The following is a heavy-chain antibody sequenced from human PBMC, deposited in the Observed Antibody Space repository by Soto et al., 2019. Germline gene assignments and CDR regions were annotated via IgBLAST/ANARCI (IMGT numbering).Heavy chain of an antibody. CDR3: AKEVHCGGGSCSWSEGFDY. CDR2: ISYEGSHT. Sequence: QVQLVESGGGVVQPGRSLRLSCAASGFIFSSYGMHWVRQAPGKWLEWVAVISYEGSHTYYADSVKGRFTITRANSKNTLYLQMNSLRPEDTAVYYCAKEVHCGGGSCSWSEGFDYWGQGSLLTVSS. J-gene: IGHJ4*02. CDR1: GFIFSSYG. V-gene: IGHV3-30*18. D-gene: IGHD2-15*01.